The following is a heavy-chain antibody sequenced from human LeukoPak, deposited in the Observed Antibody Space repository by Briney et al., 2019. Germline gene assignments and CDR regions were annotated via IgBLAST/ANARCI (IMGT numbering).Heavy chain of an antibody. D-gene: IGHD6-13*01. CDR2: VNVNGGTT. V-gene: IGHV3-23*01. CDR3: AKDRKAAAGTFWYFDY. CDR1: GFTFSSYA. J-gene: IGHJ4*02. Sequence: GGSLRLSCAASGFTFSSYAMSWVRQAPGKGLEWVSTVNVNGGTTYYADSVKGRFTISRDNSKNTLYLQMNSLRAEDTAVYYCAKDRKAAAGTFWYFDYWGQGTLVTVSS.